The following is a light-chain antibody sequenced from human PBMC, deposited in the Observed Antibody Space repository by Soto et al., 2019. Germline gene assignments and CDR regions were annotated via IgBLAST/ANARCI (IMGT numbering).Light chain of an antibody. CDR1: QNVDHW. CDR3: QRYNSNSRT. J-gene: IGKJ1*01. V-gene: IGKV1-5*01. Sequence: DIQMAQSPSTLSASVGDRVTITCRASQNVDHWVAWYQQKPGKAPKFLIYDASNLESGVPSRFSGRGSGTEFTFTISSLQTDDFATYYCQRYNSNSRTFGQGTRV. CDR2: DAS.